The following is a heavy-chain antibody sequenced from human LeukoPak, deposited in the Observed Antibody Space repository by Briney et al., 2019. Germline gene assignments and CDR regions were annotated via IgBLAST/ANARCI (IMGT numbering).Heavy chain of an antibody. Sequence: GASVKVSCKASGYTFTGYYMHWVRQAPGQGLEWMGWINPNSGGTNYAQKFQGRVTMTRDTSISTAYMELSRLRSDDTAVYYCARAWLPGEDYHGMDVWGQGTTVTVSS. V-gene: IGHV1-2*02. D-gene: IGHD3-10*01. CDR1: GYTFTGYY. J-gene: IGHJ6*02. CDR2: INPNSGGT. CDR3: ARAWLPGEDYHGMDV.